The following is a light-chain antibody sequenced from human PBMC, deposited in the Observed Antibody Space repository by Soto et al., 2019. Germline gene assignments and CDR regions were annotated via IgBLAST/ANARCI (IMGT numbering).Light chain of an antibody. V-gene: IGLV1-40*01. J-gene: IGLJ3*02. CDR1: SSNIGARYD. CDR2: GNT. CDR3: QSYHSSLSGWV. Sequence: QSVLTQPPSVSGAPGQRVTISCTGSSSNIGARYDVHWYQQVPGTSPKLLIYGNTNRPSGVPDRFSGSKSGTSASLAITGLQAEDEADYYCQSYHSSLSGWVFGGGTQLTVL.